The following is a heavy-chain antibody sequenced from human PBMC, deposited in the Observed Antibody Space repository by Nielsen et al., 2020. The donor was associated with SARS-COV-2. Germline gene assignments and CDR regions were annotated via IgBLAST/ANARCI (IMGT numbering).Heavy chain of an antibody. CDR2: TYYRSKWYN. Sequence: SETLSLTCAISGDSVSSSSAAWNWIRQSPSRGLEWLERTYYRSKWYNDYAVSVKSRMTINPDTSKNQFSLHLNSVTPEDTAVYYCARARGAYGDYYYYYYTDVWGKGTTVTVSS. D-gene: IGHD4-17*01. V-gene: IGHV6-1*01. CDR3: ARARGAYGDYYYYYYTDV. CDR1: GDSVSSSSAA. J-gene: IGHJ6*03.